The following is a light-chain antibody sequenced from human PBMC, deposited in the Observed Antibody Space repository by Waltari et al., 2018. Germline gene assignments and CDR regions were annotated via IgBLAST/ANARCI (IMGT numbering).Light chain of an antibody. V-gene: IGKV1-13*02. CDR2: YAN. CDR1: QGISSY. J-gene: IGKJ2*03. CDR3: QQGNSYPYS. Sequence: IQMSQSPSSLSASVGNRVTITCRASQGISSYLNWHQQKPGKAPKLLIYYANSLASGVPSMFSGSGSGTDFTLTISSLHPEDFATYYCQQGNSYPYSFGHGTKVEIK.